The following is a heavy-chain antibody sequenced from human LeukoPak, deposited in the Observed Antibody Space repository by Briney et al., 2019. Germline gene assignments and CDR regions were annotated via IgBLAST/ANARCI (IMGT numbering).Heavy chain of an antibody. Sequence: GGSLRLSCAASGFTFRSYAMTWVRQTPGKGLEWVSSISSSGTTYYADSVKGRFTISRDNSNNTVYLQMNNLRAEDTAVYHCANNWNADRWGPGTLVTVSS. CDR3: ANNWNADR. CDR2: ISSSGTT. J-gene: IGHJ5*02. D-gene: IGHD1-1*01. V-gene: IGHV3-23*01. CDR1: GFTFRSYA.